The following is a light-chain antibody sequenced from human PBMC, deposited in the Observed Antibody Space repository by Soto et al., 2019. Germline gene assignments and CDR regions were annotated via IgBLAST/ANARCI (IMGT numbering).Light chain of an antibody. V-gene: IGKV3-20*01. Sequence: EVVLTQSPGALSLSPGERATLSCRASQSVDSSYFAWYQQRPGQAPRLLIYETSTRATRIPDRFSGSGSGTDFTLTVSRLEPEDFAVYFCQQYGSYPLTVGGGTKVDIK. J-gene: IGKJ4*01. CDR2: ETS. CDR3: QQYGSYPLT. CDR1: QSVDSSY.